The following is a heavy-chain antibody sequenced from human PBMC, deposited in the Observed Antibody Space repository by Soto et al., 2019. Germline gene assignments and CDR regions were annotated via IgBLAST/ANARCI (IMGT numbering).Heavy chain of an antibody. CDR3: ARDSGYCSSTSCYWFDS. J-gene: IGHJ5*01. D-gene: IGHD2-2*01. CDR2: INPNSGGT. CDR1: GYTFTGYY. V-gene: IGHV1-2*04. Sequence: ASVKVSCKASGYTFTGYYMHWVRQAPGQGLEWMGWINPNSGGTNYAQKFQGWVTMTRDTSISTAYMELSRLRSDDTAVYYCARDSGYCSSTSCYWFDSWGQGTPVTVSS.